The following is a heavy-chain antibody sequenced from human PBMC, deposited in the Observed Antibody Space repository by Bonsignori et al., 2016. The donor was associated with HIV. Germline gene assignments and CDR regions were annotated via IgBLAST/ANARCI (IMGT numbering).Heavy chain of an antibody. CDR1: GGSISSYY. CDR2: IYNSGST. D-gene: IGHD5-18*01. Sequence: SETLSLTCTVSGGSISSYYWSWIRQPPGKGLEWIGYIYNSGSTKYNPSLKSRVSISVDTSKNQFSLKLSSVTAADTAVYYCARDSYSYGWSSNTYYYMDAWGKGTTVTVSS. J-gene: IGHJ6*03. CDR3: ARDSYSYGWSSNTYYYMDA. V-gene: IGHV4-59*01.